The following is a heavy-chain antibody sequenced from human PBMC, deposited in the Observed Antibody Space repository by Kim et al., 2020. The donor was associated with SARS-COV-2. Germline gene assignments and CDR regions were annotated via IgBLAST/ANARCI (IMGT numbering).Heavy chain of an antibody. CDR3: ARGNGGSYYYYGMDV. J-gene: IGHJ6*02. V-gene: IGHV3-30*04. CDR1: GFTFSSYA. D-gene: IGHD2-8*01. Sequence: GGSLRLSCAASGFTFSSYAMHWVRQAPGKGLEWVAVISYDGSNKYYADSVKGRFTISRDNSKNTLYLQMNSLRAEDTAVYYCARGNGGSYYYYGMDVGGHGTTVSVSS. CDR2: ISYDGSNK.